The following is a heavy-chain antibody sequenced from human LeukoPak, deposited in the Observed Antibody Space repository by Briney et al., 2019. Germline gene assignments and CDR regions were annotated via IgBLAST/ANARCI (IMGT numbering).Heavy chain of an antibody. Sequence: PSETQSLTCTVSNGSINSGSFNNGNYYWSWIRQLPQKGLEWIGYIYYSGNTYYNPSLESRVTMSVDTSKNQFSLRLSAVTAADTAVYYCARGVVRPYYYGSSGYYLDYWGQGTLVTVSS. V-gene: IGHV4-31*03. CDR3: ARGVVRPYYYGSSGYYLDY. D-gene: IGHD3-22*01. CDR1: NGSINSGSFNNGNYY. J-gene: IGHJ4*02. CDR2: IYYSGNT.